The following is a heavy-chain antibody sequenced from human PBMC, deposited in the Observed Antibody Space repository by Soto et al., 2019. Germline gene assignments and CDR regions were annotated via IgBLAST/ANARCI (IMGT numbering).Heavy chain of an antibody. V-gene: IGHV4-39*01. D-gene: IGHD3-10*01. CDR3: ARSMVRGVQPGDY. J-gene: IGHJ4*02. CDR2: IYYSGST. CDR1: GGSISSSSYY. Sequence: PSETLSLTCTVSGGSISSSSYYWGWIRQHPGKGLEWIGRIYYSGSTYYNPSLKSRVTISVDTSKNQFSLKLSSVTAADTAVYYCARSMVRGVQPGDYWGQGTLVTVSS.